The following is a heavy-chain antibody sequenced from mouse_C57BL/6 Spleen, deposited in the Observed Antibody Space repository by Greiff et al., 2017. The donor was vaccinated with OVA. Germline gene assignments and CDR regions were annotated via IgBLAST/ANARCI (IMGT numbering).Heavy chain of an antibody. Sequence: QVQLQQSGAELVRPGASVTLSCKASGYTFTDYEMHWVKQTPVHGLEWIGAIDPETGGTAYNQKFKGKAILTADKSSSTAYMELRSLTSEDSAVYYCTRDPYGSSYDYFDYGGQGTTLTVSS. CDR2: IDPETGGT. D-gene: IGHD1-1*01. CDR3: TRDPYGSSYDYFDY. CDR1: GYTFTDYE. V-gene: IGHV1-15*01. J-gene: IGHJ2*01.